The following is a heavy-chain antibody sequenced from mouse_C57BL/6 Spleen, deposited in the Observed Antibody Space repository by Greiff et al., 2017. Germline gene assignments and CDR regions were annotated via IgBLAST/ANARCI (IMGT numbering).Heavy chain of an antibody. J-gene: IGHJ4*01. CDR1: GFSLTSYG. CDR3: AKPRCNYDFGAMDY. Sequence: VKLVESGPGLVAPSQSLSITCTVSGFSLTSYGVSWVRQPPGKGLEWLGVIWGDGSTNYHSALISRLSISKDNSKSQVCLKLNSLQTDDTATYYCAKPRCNYDFGAMDYWGQGTSVTVSS. CDR2: IWGDGST. D-gene: IGHD2-1*01. V-gene: IGHV2-3*01.